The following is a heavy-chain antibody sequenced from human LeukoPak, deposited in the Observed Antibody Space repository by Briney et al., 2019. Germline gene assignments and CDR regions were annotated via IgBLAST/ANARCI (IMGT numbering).Heavy chain of an antibody. CDR3: ARALSG. CDR1: GFTFSNYW. J-gene: IGHJ4*02. Sequence: PGGSLRLSCAASGFTFSNYWMHWVRQAPGKGLEWVANIKQGGSEKYYVGSVKGRFSISRDNAKNSVYLQMNSLRAEDTAVYYCARALSGWGQGTLVTVSS. D-gene: IGHD3-3*01. V-gene: IGHV3-7*03. CDR2: IKQGGSEK.